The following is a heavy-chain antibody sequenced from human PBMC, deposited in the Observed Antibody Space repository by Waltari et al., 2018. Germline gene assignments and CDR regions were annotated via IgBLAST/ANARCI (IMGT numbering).Heavy chain of an antibody. V-gene: IGHV3-7*01. CDR3: GWDMDV. J-gene: IGHJ6*02. CDR1: GFSFSSSW. D-gene: IGHD6-19*01. CDR2: INKDGSEI. Sequence: EVQLVESGGGLVQPGGSLRLSCAASGFSFSSSWMSWVRQAPGKGPEWVANINKDGSEINYVDSVKGRFTISRDNAKNSLFLQMNSLRVEDTAVYYCGWDMDVWGQGTTVTVS.